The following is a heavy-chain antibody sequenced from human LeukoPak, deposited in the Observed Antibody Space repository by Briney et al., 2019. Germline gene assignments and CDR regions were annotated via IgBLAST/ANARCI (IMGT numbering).Heavy chain of an antibody. CDR1: GLTFSKSW. J-gene: IGHJ1*01. Sequence: AGGSLRLSCEASGLTFSKSWMHWVRQAPGKGLLWVSRINNEGTTTSYADPVKGRFIISRDNAKNTLYLQMNSLRADDTAVYYCARVSGLGTREYYQYWGQGTLVTVRS. D-gene: IGHD3-10*01. V-gene: IGHV3-74*01. CDR2: INNEGTTT. CDR3: ARVSGLGTREYYQY.